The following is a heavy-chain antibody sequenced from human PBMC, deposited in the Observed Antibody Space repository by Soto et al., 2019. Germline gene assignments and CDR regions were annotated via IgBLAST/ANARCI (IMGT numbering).Heavy chain of an antibody. CDR2: ISGRGDSI. D-gene: IGHD6-19*01. CDR3: AKGTRSSAWLLDY. V-gene: IGHV3-23*01. CDR1: GFSFSTYG. J-gene: IGHJ4*02. Sequence: EVQLLESGGGLVQPGGSLRLSCAASGFSFSTYGMSWVRQAPGKGLEWVSGISGRGDSIYNADSVKGRFTISRDNSKSTVYLQMNKVRVEDTAVYYCAKGTRSSAWLLDYWGQGSMVTVSS.